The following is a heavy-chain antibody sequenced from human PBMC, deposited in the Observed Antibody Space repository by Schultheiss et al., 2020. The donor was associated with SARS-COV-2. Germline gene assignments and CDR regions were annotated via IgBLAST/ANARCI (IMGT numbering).Heavy chain of an antibody. CDR2: ISGSGGST. Sequence: GGSLRLSCAASGFTFSSYAMSWVRQAPGKGLEWVSAISGSGGSTYYADSVKGRFTISRDNSKNTLYLQMNSLRAEDTAVYYCARGLDIAVAGTGGMDVWGQGTTVTVSS. CDR1: GFTFSSYA. V-gene: IGHV3-23*01. J-gene: IGHJ6*02. CDR3: ARGLDIAVAGTGGMDV. D-gene: IGHD6-19*01.